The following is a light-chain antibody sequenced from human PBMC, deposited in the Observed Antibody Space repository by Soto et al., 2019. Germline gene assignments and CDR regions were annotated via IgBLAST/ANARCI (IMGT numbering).Light chain of an antibody. J-gene: IGKJ5*01. CDR3: LQDYNYPIT. CDR1: QGTSSY. V-gene: IGKV1-9*01. Sequence: DIQLTQSPSFLSASVGDRVTITCRASQGTSSYLAWFQQKPGRAPKLLIYGASTLQSGVPARFSGSGSGADFTLTISNLQPEDFATYYCLQDYNYPITFGQGTRLEIK. CDR2: GAS.